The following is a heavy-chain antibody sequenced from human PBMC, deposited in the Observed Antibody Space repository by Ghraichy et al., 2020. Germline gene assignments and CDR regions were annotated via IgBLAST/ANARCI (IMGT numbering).Heavy chain of an antibody. CDR3: ARFQRKWKRDYYYMDV. D-gene: IGHD1-20*01. Sequence: SETLSLTCAVYGGSFSGYYWSWIRQPPGKGLEWIGEINHSGSTNYNPSLKSRVTISVDTSKNQFSLKLSSVTAADTAVYYCARFQRKWKRDYYYMDVWGKGTTVTVSS. V-gene: IGHV4-34*01. J-gene: IGHJ6*03. CDR2: INHSGST. CDR1: GGSFSGYY.